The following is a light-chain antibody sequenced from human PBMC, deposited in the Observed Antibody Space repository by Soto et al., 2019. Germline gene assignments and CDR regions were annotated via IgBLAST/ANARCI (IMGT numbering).Light chain of an antibody. Sequence: QSVLTQPAXVSGSPGQSITISCTGTSSDVGGYNYVSWYQHHPGKAPKLMIYGVSNRPSGVSNRFSGSKSGNTASLTISGLQVEDEADYYCSSYTSSSTDVFGTGTKVTVL. CDR2: GVS. J-gene: IGLJ1*01. V-gene: IGLV2-14*03. CDR1: SSDVGGYNY. CDR3: SSYTSSSTDV.